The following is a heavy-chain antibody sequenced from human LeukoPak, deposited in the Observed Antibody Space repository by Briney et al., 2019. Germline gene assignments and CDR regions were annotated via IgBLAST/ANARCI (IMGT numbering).Heavy chain of an antibody. J-gene: IGHJ4*02. D-gene: IGHD3-10*01. CDR2: IYPGNSDT. V-gene: IGHV5-51*01. CDR1: GYTFTSYW. CDR3: ASSPTTHYYASGSYSSPKQGFDY. Sequence: GESLKISCKGSGYTFTSYWIAWVRQMPGTGLECMGIIYPGNSDTRYSPSFQGQVTISVDKSISTAYLQWSSLKASDTAMYYCASSPTTHYYASGSYSSPKQGFDYWGQGTLVTVSS.